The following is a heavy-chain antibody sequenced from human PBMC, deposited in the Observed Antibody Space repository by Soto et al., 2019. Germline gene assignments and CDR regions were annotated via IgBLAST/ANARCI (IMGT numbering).Heavy chain of an antibody. CDR3: ARHNRVGARDFDY. V-gene: IGHV4-39*01. CDR1: GGSISSSSYY. J-gene: IGHJ4*02. D-gene: IGHD2-15*01. Sequence: QLQLQESGPGLVKPSETLSLTCTVSGGSISSSSYYWGCIRQPPGKGLEWIGSIYYSGSTYYSPSLKSRVTISVDTSKNQFSLKLSSVTAADTAVYYCARHNRVGARDFDYWGQGSLVTVSS. CDR2: IYYSGST.